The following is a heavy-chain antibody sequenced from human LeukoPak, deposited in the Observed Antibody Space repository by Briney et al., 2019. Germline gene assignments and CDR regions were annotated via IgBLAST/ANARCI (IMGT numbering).Heavy chain of an antibody. CDR2: ISGSGSST. Sequence: PGGSLRLSCAASGLTFSSYAMSWVRQAPGKGLEWVSTISGSGSSTYYADSVKGRFTISRDNSKNTLYMQMNSLRAEDTAVYYCAKVAHVDIVATTPGVFDYWGQGTLVTVSS. V-gene: IGHV3-23*01. D-gene: IGHD5-12*01. CDR1: GLTFSSYA. CDR3: AKVAHVDIVATTPGVFDY. J-gene: IGHJ4*02.